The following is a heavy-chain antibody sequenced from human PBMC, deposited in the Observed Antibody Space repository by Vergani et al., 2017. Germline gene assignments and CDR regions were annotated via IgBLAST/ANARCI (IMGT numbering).Heavy chain of an antibody. J-gene: IGHJ4*02. CDR3: AIVTDYYDSSGYYLDY. CDR1: GVSITTYY. Sequence: QVRLQESGPGLVKPSETLSLICTVSGVSITTYYWSWVRQPPGKGLEWLGYIYYSGSTTYNPSLKSRLTISVDTSKNQFSLRLSSVTAADTALYYCAIVTDYYDSSGYYLDYWGQGTLVTVSS. V-gene: IGHV4-59*01. D-gene: IGHD3-22*01. CDR2: IYYSGST.